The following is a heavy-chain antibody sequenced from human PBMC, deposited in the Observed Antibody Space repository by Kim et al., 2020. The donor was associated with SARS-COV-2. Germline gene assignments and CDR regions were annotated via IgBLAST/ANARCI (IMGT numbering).Heavy chain of an antibody. CDR2: ISWNSGSI. D-gene: IGHD6-19*01. CDR1: GFTFDDNA. CDR3: AKDISPIAVAVGGFDY. V-gene: IGHV3-9*01. Sequence: GGSLRLSCAASGFTFDDNAMHWVRQAPGKGLEWVSGISWNSGSIGYADSAKGRFTISRDNAKNSLYLHMNSLRAEDTALYYCAKDISPIAVAVGGFDYWG. J-gene: IGHJ4*01.